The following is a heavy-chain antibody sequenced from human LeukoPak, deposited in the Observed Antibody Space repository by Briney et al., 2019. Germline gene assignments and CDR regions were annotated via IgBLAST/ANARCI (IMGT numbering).Heavy chain of an antibody. CDR1: GFTFNTYA. D-gene: IGHD3-16*01. Sequence: GGSLRLSCAASGFTFNTYAMSWVRQAPGKVLEWVSAISDSGGSAYYADSVKGRFTISRDNSKNTLYLQMNSLRAEDTAVYYCAGGPLLNYYYYMDVWGKGTTVTISS. CDR3: AGGPLLNYYYYMDV. V-gene: IGHV3-23*01. CDR2: ISDSGGSA. J-gene: IGHJ6*03.